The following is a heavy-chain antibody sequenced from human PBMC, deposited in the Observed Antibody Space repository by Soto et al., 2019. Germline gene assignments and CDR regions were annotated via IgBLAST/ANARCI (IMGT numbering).Heavy chain of an antibody. D-gene: IGHD6-19*01. Sequence: QVQLVESGGGVVQPGRSLRLSCAASGFTFSGYGMHWVRQAPGKGLEWVAVIWYDGSNKYYADSVKGRFTISRDNSKNTLYLQMNSLRAEDTAVYYCARDGEGAVAGTLGYWGQGTLVTVSS. CDR2: IWYDGSNK. V-gene: IGHV3-33*01. CDR1: GFTFSGYG. J-gene: IGHJ4*02. CDR3: ARDGEGAVAGTLGY.